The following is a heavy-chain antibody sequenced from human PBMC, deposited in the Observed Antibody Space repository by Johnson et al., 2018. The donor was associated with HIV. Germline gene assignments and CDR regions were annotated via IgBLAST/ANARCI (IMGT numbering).Heavy chain of an antibody. V-gene: IGHV3-66*01. J-gene: IGHJ3*02. Sequence: VQLVESGGGLVKPGGSLRLSCATSGFTVSSNYMSWVRQAPGKGLEWVSVIYRGGDTYYADSVKGRFTISRNDPKNTLYLQMNSLRADDTAVYYCAREDVFGPYDAFDIWGQGTMVTVSS. CDR2: IYRGGDT. D-gene: IGHD3-3*01. CDR3: AREDVFGPYDAFDI. CDR1: GFTVSSNY.